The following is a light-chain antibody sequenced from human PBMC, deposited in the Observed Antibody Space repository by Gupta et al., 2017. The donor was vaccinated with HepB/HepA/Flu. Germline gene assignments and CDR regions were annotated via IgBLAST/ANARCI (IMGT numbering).Light chain of an antibody. CDR2: EAS. J-gene: IGKJ1*01. Sequence: DIVFTQSPESLAVSLGERATINCKSSQTVLYSYDRKNYLAWYQQKPGKPPKVLIYEASIRAAGVPDRFSGSGSGTDFTLTVSTLQAEDVAVYYCQQYYSVPRTFGQGTKVEI. V-gene: IGKV4-1*01. CDR1: QTVLYSYDRKNY. CDR3: QQYYSVPRT.